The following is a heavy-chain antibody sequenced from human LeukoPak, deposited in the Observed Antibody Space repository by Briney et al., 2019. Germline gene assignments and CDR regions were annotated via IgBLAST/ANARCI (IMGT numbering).Heavy chain of an antibody. CDR2: ISGVGDST. J-gene: IGHJ6*03. CDR1: GCTFSNYA. Sequence: PGGSLRLSCAASGCTFSNYAMNWVRQAPGKGLEWVSTISGVGDSTYYAESVKGRFTMSRDNSKNTVYLQMNSLRVEDTAIYYCAKSAEGCSGVSCYYYYMDVWGKGTTVTVSS. D-gene: IGHD2-15*01. V-gene: IGHV3-23*01. CDR3: AKSAEGCSGVSCYYYYMDV.